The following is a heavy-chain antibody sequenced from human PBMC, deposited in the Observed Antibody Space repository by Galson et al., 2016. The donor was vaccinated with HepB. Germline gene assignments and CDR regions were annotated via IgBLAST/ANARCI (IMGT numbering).Heavy chain of an antibody. D-gene: IGHD2-8*01. CDR2: IYDIGSP. V-gene: IGHV4-39*01. CDR3: ARSNGRKFNRRAFDI. J-gene: IGHJ3*02. Sequence: SETLSLTCGVSGGSISSSTNAWAWIRQPPGKGLEWIATIYDIGSPYYNPSLKSRVTTSVDTSKRQCSLKLTSVIAADTAMYFCARSNGRKFNRRAFDIWGQGTMVTVSS. CDR1: GGSISSSTNA.